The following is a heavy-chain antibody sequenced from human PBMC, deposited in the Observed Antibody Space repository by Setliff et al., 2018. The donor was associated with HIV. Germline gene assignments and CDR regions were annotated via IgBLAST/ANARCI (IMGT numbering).Heavy chain of an antibody. D-gene: IGHD3-10*01. CDR1: GGSISSSSYF. CDR3: ATYADRESNRFDP. CDR2: LNHSGNI. Sequence: SETLSLTCTVSGGSISSSSYFWTWIRQSPGKGLEWIGELNHSGNINQNPSLRSGFTLSVDTSKNQFSLTLNSVTAADTAVYYCATYADRESNRFDPWGQGILVTVSS. J-gene: IGHJ5*02. V-gene: IGHV4-39*07.